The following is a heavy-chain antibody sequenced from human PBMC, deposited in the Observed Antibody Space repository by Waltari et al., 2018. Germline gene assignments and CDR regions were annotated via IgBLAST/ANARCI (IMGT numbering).Heavy chain of an antibody. D-gene: IGHD2-21*02. Sequence: QVQLQESGPGLVKPSETLSLTCTVSGYSISSGYYWGWIRQPPGKGLEWIGSIHHSGSTYYNPSLTSRFTISVDTSKNQFYLKLSSVTAADTAVYYCARVGVVVTTIDYWGQGTLVTVSS. CDR1: GYSISSGYY. J-gene: IGHJ4*02. CDR2: IHHSGST. CDR3: ARVGVVVTTIDY. V-gene: IGHV4-38-2*02.